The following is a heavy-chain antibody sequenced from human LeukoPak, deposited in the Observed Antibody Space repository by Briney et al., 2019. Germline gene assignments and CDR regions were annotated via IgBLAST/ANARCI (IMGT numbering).Heavy chain of an antibody. CDR3: ARAVGTMIWKAWFDP. J-gene: IGHJ5*02. V-gene: IGHV4-59*01. D-gene: IGHD1-26*01. Sequence: SETLSLTCTVSGGSISSYHWSWIRQPPGKGLEWIGYFHYSGSTNYNPSLKSGVTISVDMSKNQFSLKLSSVTAADTAVYFCARAVGTMIWKAWFDPWGQGTLVTVSS. CDR2: FHYSGST. CDR1: GGSISSYH.